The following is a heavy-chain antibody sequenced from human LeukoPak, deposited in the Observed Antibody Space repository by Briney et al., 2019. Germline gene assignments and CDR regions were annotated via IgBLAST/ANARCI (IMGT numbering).Heavy chain of an antibody. CDR2: ISAYNGNT. J-gene: IGHJ5*02. CDR3: ARVRDKYYDFWSGYYTGWGFDP. D-gene: IGHD3-3*01. Sequence: ASVKVSCKASGYTFTSYGISWVRQAPGQGLEWMGWISAYNGNTNYAQKLQGRVTMTTDTSTSTAYMELRSLRSDDTAVYYCARVRDKYYDFWSGYYTGWGFDPWAREPWSPSPQ. V-gene: IGHV1-18*01. CDR1: GYTFTSYG.